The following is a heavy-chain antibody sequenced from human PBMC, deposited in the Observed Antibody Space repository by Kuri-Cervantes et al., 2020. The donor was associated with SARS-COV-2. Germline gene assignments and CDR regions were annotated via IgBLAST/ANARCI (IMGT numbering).Heavy chain of an antibody. Sequence: SETLSLTCSVSGGSISSSSYYWGWIRQPPGKGLEWVGSISYSGSTYYNPSLKSRITISVDTSKNQFSLKLSSVTAADTAVYYCARRVPDDYGDYRFDPWGQGNLVNVSS. D-gene: IGHD4-17*01. V-gene: IGHV4-39*01. CDR1: GGSISSSSYY. CDR2: ISYSGST. CDR3: ARRVPDDYGDYRFDP. J-gene: IGHJ5*01.